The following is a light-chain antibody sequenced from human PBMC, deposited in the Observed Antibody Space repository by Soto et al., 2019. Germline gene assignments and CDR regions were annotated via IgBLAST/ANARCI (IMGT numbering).Light chain of an antibody. V-gene: IGKV2-30*02. CDR3: MQGAHWPYT. CDR2: QVS. J-gene: IGKJ2*01. Sequence: DVVMTQSPLSLPVTLGQPASISCRSSQGLLHSNGDTFLSWFQQRPGQSPRRLIYQVSNRDSGVPDRFIGSGSGADFTLTISRVEAEDVGIYYCMQGAHWPYTFGQGTKLEI. CDR1: QGLLHSNGDTF.